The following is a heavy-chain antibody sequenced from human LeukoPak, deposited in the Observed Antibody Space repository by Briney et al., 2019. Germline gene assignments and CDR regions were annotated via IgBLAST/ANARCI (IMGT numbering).Heavy chain of an antibody. CDR3: AREHSSGWYAIDY. CDR2: ISSSSSYT. V-gene: IGHV3-11*05. J-gene: IGHJ4*02. Sequence: TGGSLRLSCAASGFTFSDYYMSWIRQAPGKGLEWVSYISSSSSYTNYADSVKGRFTISRDNAKNSLYLQMNSLRAEDTAVYYCAREHSSGWYAIDYWGQGTLVTVSS. D-gene: IGHD6-19*01. CDR1: GFTFSDYY.